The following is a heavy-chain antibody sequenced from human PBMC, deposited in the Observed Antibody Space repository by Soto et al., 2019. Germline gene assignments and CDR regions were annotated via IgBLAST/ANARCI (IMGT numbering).Heavy chain of an antibody. CDR2: VFGNGAGTP. D-gene: IGHD2-15*01. Sequence: QVQLQESGPGLVRSSETLSLTCSVSGGSFTGDYWSWIRQPAGKGLQWIGRVFGNGAGTPIYNSRLKSRARMSADPSKRQFSMTLTSVTAADTAVYYCARDLPPYGGRRSPPTGAFEDWGQGIMVTVSS. CDR3: ARDLPPYGGRRSPPTGAFED. V-gene: IGHV4-4*07. J-gene: IGHJ4*02. CDR1: GGSFTGDY.